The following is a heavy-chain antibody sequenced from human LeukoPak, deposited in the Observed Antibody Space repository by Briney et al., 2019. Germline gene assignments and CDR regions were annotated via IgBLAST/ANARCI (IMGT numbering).Heavy chain of an antibody. V-gene: IGHV3-74*01. J-gene: IGHJ5*02. CDR1: GFPFSNYW. CDR2: ITSDGSGT. D-gene: IGHD3-10*01. CDR3: AKDQGARYYGSGSSWFDP. Sequence: GGSLRLSCAASGFPFSNYWMHWVRQAPGKGLVWLSHITSDGSGTSYADSVKGRFTISRDNAKYTLYLQMNSLRAKDTAVYYCAKDQGARYYGSGSSWFDPWGQGTLVTVSS.